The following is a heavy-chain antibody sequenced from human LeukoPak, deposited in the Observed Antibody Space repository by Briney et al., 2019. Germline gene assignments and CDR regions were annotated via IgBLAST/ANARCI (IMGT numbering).Heavy chain of an antibody. CDR1: GFSFSSYW. CDR3: ARGPYCSGGTCFSLGEFDP. CDR2: ISASGGST. Sequence: GGSLRLSCAASGFSFSSYWMHWVRQAPGKGLEWVSGISASGGSTYYADSVKGRFTISRDNSKNTFYLQMNNLRAEDTAVYYCARGPYCSGGTCFSLGEFDPWGQGTLVTVSS. V-gene: IGHV3-23*01. D-gene: IGHD2-15*01. J-gene: IGHJ5*02.